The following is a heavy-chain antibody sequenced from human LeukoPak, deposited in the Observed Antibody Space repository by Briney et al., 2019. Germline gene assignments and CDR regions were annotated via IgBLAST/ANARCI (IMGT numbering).Heavy chain of an antibody. J-gene: IGHJ4*02. V-gene: IGHV3-66*04. CDR2: IYSGGST. Sequence: GGSLRLSCAASGFTVSSNYMSWVRQAPGKGLEWVSVIYSGGSTYYADSVKGRFTISRDNSKNTLYLQMNSLRAEDTAVYYCARQDLWFGELSDFDYWGQGTLVTVPS. D-gene: IGHD3-10*01. CDR3: ARQDLWFGELSDFDY. CDR1: GFTVSSNY.